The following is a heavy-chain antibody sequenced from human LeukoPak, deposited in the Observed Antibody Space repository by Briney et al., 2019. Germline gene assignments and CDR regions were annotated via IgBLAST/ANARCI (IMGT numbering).Heavy chain of an antibody. Sequence: SETLSLTCTVSGGSISSSYWSWIRQPPGKGLEWIGYIYYSGSTNYNPSLKSRVTISVDTSKNQFSLKLSSVTAADTAVYYCVRGRGVVHYWGQGTLVTVSS. CDR2: IYYSGST. D-gene: IGHD2-15*01. CDR1: GGSISSSY. CDR3: VRGRGVVHY. J-gene: IGHJ4*02. V-gene: IGHV4-59*12.